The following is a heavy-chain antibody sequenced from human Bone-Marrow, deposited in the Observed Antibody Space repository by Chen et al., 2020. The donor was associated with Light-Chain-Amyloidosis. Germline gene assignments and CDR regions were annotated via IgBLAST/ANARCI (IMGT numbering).Heavy chain of an antibody. CDR2: ISGSGVTT. CDR1: GFSFAKFT. D-gene: IGHD6-13*01. CDR3: AKSQGSTWSYYYYAMDV. V-gene: IGHV3-23*01. Sequence: EGQLLESGGGLGQPGGSLRVSCAASGFSFAKFTMNWVRQAPGRGPEWVSAISGSGVTTYDSDSVKGRFTISRDNLNNTVFLQMDSLRAEDTAIYYCAKSQGSTWSYYYYAMDVWGQGTTVTVSS. J-gene: IGHJ6*02.